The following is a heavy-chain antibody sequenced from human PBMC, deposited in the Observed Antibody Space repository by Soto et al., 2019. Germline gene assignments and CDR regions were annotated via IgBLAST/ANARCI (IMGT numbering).Heavy chain of an antibody. D-gene: IGHD6-19*01. Sequence: PSETLSLTCTVSGGCISSYYWSWIRQPPGKGLEWIGYIYYSGSTNYNPSLKSRVTISVDTSKNQFSLKLSSVTAADTAVYYCARGGYSSGWYXDYWGQGTLVTVSS. J-gene: IGHJ4*02. CDR1: GGCISSYY. V-gene: IGHV4-59*01. CDR2: IYYSGST. CDR3: ARGGYSSGWYXDY.